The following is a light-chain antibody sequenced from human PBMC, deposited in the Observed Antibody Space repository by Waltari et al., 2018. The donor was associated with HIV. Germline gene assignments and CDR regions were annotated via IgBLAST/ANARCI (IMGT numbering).Light chain of an antibody. CDR3: LTYVSDSGTWK. J-gene: IGLJ3*02. CDR2: DVS. V-gene: IGLV2-23*02. CDR1: NIDVGNYNL. Sequence: QSPLTQPASVSGNTGQSVTITCTGTNIDVGNYNLVSWYQQHPGKAPNLLIYDVSKRPSWVSSRFSGSKSGYWASLTISGLLTEDESYYYCLTYVSDSGTWKFGGGTYLTV.